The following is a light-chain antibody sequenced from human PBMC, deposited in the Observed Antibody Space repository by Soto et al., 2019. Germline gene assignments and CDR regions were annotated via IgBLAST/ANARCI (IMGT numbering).Light chain of an antibody. J-gene: IGKJ1*01. V-gene: IGKV3-20*01. CDR1: QSVSSNY. CDR2: GAS. Sequence: EIVLTQSPGTLSLSPGERATLSCRASQSVSSNYLAWYQQNPGQAPRLLIYGASSRATGIPDRFSGSGSGTDFTLTISRLEPEDFAVYYCRQYGSSRWTFGQGTKVDIK. CDR3: RQYGSSRWT.